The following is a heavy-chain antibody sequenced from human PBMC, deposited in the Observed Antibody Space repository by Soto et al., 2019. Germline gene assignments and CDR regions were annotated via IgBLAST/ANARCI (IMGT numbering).Heavy chain of an antibody. CDR2: INHSGST. CDR1: GGSFSGYY. D-gene: IGHD6-6*01. J-gene: IGHJ6*02. CDR3: ASQQLVSRNYYYYCMDV. V-gene: IGHV4-34*01. Sequence: SETLSLTCAVYGGSFSGYYWSWIRQPPGKGLEWIGEINHSGSTNYNPSLKSRVTISVDTSKNLFSLKLSSVTAADTAVYYCASQQLVSRNYYYYCMDVWGQGTTVTVSS.